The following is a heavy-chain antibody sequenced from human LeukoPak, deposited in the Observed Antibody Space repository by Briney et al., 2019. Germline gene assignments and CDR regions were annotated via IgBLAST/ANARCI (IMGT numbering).Heavy chain of an antibody. CDR2: INPSGGST. Sequence: ASVKVSCKASGYTFTSYYMHWVRQAPGQGLEWMGIINPSGGSTSYAQKFQGRVTMTRDMSTSTVYMELSSLRSEDTAVYYCARSYDSSGYHSTHFDYWGQGTLVTVSS. CDR1: GYTFTSYY. J-gene: IGHJ4*02. CDR3: ARSYDSSGYHSTHFDY. V-gene: IGHV1-46*01. D-gene: IGHD3-22*01.